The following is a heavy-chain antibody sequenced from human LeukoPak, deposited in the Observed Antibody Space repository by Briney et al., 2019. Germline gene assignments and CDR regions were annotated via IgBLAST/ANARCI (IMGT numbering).Heavy chain of an antibody. V-gene: IGHV1-46*01. CDR1: GYTFTSYY. CDR2: INPSGGST. CDR3: AREHSGYCSGGTCPFDY. J-gene: IGHJ4*02. D-gene: IGHD2-15*01. Sequence: GASVKVSCKASGYTFTSYYMHWVRQAAGQGLEWMGIINPSGGSTNHAQKFQGRVTMTRDTSTSTVYMELSSLRSEDTAVYYCAREHSGYCSGGTCPFDYWGQGTLVTVSS.